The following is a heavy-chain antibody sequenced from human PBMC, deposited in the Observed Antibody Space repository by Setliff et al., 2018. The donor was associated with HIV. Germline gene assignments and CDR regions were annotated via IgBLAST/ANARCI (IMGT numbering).Heavy chain of an antibody. J-gene: IGHJ4*02. CDR3: ARGRITMVRGVIMGLDY. D-gene: IGHD3-10*01. Sequence: GASVKVSCKASGYTFTGYYMHWVRQAPGQGLEWMGWINPNSGGTNYAQKFQGRVTMTRDTSISTAYMELSRLSSVTAADTAVYYCARGRITMVRGVIMGLDYWGQGTLVTVSS. CDR2: INPNSGGT. CDR1: GYTFTGYY. V-gene: IGHV1-2*02.